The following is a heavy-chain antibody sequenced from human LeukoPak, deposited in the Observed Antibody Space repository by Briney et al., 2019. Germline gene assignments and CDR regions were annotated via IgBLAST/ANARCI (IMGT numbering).Heavy chain of an antibody. CDR2: IIPIFGTA. J-gene: IGHJ6*02. CDR1: GGTLSSYA. V-gene: IGHV1-69*13. D-gene: IGHD5-24*01. Sequence: SVKVSCKASGGTLSSYAISWVRQAPGQGLEWMGGIIPIFGTANYAQKFQGRVTITADESTSTAYMELSSLRSEDTAVYYCARDGYNPDYYYYYGMDVWGQGTTVTVSS. CDR3: ARDGYNPDYYYYYGMDV.